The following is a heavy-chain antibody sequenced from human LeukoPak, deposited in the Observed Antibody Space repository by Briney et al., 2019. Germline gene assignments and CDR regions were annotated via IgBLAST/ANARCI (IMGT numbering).Heavy chain of an antibody. CDR1: GFTVSSNY. CDR3: ARGSIAAAGNYFDY. V-gene: IGHV3-53*01. Sequence: GGSLRLSCAASGFTVSSNYMSWVRQAPGRGLEWVSVIYSGGSTYYADSVKGRFTISRDNSKNTLYLQMNSLRAEDTAVYYCARGSIAAAGNYFDYWGQGTLVTVSS. CDR2: IYSGGST. J-gene: IGHJ4*02. D-gene: IGHD6-13*01.